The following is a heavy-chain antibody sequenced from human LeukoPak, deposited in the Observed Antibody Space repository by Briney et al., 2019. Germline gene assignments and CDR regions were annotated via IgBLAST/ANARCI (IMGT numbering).Heavy chain of an antibody. D-gene: IGHD3-10*01. Sequence: PGGSLRLSCAASGFTFSSYAMQWVRQAPGKGLEWVAVISHDGNNKYYEDSVKGRFSISRDNSKNTLYLQMNSLRAEDTAIYYCAKAEGVSGSLYHGDYWGQGTLVTVSS. CDR3: AKAEGVSGSLYHGDY. V-gene: IGHV3-30*18. CDR2: ISHDGNNK. CDR1: GFTFSSYA. J-gene: IGHJ4*02.